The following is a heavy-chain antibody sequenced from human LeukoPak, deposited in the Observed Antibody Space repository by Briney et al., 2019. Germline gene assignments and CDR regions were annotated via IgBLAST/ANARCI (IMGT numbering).Heavy chain of an antibody. V-gene: IGHV1-18*01. D-gene: IGHD5-24*01. Sequence: ASVKVSCKASGYTFTSYGISWVRQAPGQGLEWMGWISAYNGNTNYAQKLQGRVTMTTDTSTRTAYMELRSLRSDDTAVYYWARDTMDGYFDYWGQGTLVTVSS. J-gene: IGHJ4*02. CDR1: GYTFTSYG. CDR2: ISAYNGNT. CDR3: ARDTMDGYFDY.